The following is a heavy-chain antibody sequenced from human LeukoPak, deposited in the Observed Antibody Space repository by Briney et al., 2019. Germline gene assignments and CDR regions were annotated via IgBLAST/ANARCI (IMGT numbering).Heavy chain of an antibody. CDR3: ARDRAWNYFDY. V-gene: IGHV3-30*04. CDR2: ISNDGSRK. D-gene: IGHD3-3*01. CDR1: GFTFSTYA. J-gene: IGHJ4*02. Sequence: GGSLRLSCAASGFTFSTYAMHWVRQAPGKGLEWVAIISNDGSRKYYAHSVEGRFTISRDNSKNTLYLQMDSLRAEDTAVYYCARDRAWNYFDYWGQGTLVTVSS.